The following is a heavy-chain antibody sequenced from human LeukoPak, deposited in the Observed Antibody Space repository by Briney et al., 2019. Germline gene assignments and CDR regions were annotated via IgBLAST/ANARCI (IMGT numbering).Heavy chain of an antibody. D-gene: IGHD3-22*01. J-gene: IGHJ4*02. CDR2: IDTNTGNP. CDR1: GYTFTSYA. CDR3: ARKPYDSRGYYLHEY. V-gene: IGHV7-4-1*02. Sequence: ASAKVSCKASGYTFTSYAMSWVRQAPGQGLEWMGWIDTNTGNPTYAQGFTGRFGFSLDTSVSTAYLQISSLKAEDTAVYYCARKPYDSRGYYLHEYWGQGTLVPVSS.